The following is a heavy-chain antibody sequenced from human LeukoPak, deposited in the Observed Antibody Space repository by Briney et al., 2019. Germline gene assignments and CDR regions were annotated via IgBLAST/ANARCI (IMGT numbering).Heavy chain of an antibody. CDR2: ISSSSSYI. V-gene: IGHV3-21*01. Sequence: GGSLRLSCAASGFTFSASAMNWVRQAPGKGLEWVSSISSSSSYIYYADSVKGRFTISRDNAKNSLYLQMNSLRAEDTAVYYCAREYVDGGYYYGMDVWGQGTTVTVSS. D-gene: IGHD3-16*01. CDR3: AREYVDGGYYYGMDV. J-gene: IGHJ6*02. CDR1: GFTFSASA.